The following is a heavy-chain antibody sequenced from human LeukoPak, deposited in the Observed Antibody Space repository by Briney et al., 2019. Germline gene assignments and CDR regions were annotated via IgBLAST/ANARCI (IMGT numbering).Heavy chain of an antibody. CDR1: GFIFSSYT. CDR2: IKSKTDGGTT. CDR3: TTDRSYGYFDY. D-gene: IGHD5-18*01. J-gene: IGHJ4*02. Sequence: GRSLRLSCAASGFIFSSYTMHWVRQAPGKGLEWVGHIKSKTDGGTTDYAAPVKGRFIISRDDSKNTLYLQMNSLKTEDTAVYYCTTDRSYGYFDYWGQGTLVTVSS. V-gene: IGHV3-15*01.